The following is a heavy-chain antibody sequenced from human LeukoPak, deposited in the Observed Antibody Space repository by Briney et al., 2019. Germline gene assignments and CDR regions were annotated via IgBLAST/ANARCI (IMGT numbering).Heavy chain of an antibody. CDR2: ISGSGGST. CDR3: AKDPVRYFDWASPDAFDI. D-gene: IGHD3-9*01. CDR1: GFTFSSYA. V-gene: IGHV3-23*01. J-gene: IGHJ3*02. Sequence: GGSLRLSCAASGFTFSSYAMSWVRQAPGKGLEWVPAISGSGGSTYYADSVKGRFTISRDNSKNTLYLQMNSLRAEDTAVYYCAKDPVRYFDWASPDAFDIWGQGTMVTVSS.